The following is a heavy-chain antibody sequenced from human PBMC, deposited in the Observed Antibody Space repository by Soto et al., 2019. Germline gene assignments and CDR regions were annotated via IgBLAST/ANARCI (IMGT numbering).Heavy chain of an antibody. Sequence: GGSLRLSCAASGFTFNIYGMHWVRQAPDKGPEWVALISYDGSNQYYADSVKGRFTISRDNSKNTLFLQMNSLRADDTAVYYCAKDQASGQGSFDSWGQGTLVTVSS. V-gene: IGHV3-30*18. CDR2: ISYDGSNQ. CDR1: GFTFNIYG. J-gene: IGHJ4*02. CDR3: AKDQASGQGSFDS.